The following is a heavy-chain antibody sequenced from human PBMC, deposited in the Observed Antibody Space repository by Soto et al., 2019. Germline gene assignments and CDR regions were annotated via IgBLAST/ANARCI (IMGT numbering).Heavy chain of an antibody. CDR3: ARDRSGPFDY. J-gene: IGHJ4*02. CDR1: GFTFSSYA. D-gene: IGHD6-19*01. V-gene: IGHV3-30-3*01. Sequence: VGSLRLSCAASGFTFSSYAMHWVRQAPGKGLEWVAVISYDGSNKYYADSVKGRFTISRDNSKNTLYLQMNSLRAEDTAVYYCARDRSGPFDYWGQGTLVTVSS. CDR2: ISYDGSNK.